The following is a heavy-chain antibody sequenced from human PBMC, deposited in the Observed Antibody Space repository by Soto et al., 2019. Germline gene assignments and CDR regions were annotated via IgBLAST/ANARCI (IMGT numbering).Heavy chain of an antibody. CDR1: GGTFSSYA. J-gene: IGHJ6*02. CDR3: ARVRVAAAGTLPRGYYYGMDV. CDR2: IIPIFGTA. V-gene: IGHV1-69*01. D-gene: IGHD6-13*01. Sequence: QVQLVQSGAEVKKPGSSVKVSCKASGGTFSSYAISWVRQAPGQGLEWMGGIIPIFGTANYAQKFQGRVTITADESKSTAYMELSSLRSEDTAVYYCARVRVAAAGTLPRGYYYGMDVWGQGTTVTVSS.